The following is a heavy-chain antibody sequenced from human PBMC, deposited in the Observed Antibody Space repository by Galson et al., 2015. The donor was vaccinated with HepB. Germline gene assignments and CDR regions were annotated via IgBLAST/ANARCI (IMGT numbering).Heavy chain of an antibody. Sequence: SLRLSCAVSGLNFDTAWMSWVRQAPGKGLEWVGRISTKTDGGTADYAATVKGRFAVSRDDSKNTLYLQMNSLKIEDTALYCCTTDWTFYHGGSGSFTVYSIFDYWGQGTLVTVSS. CDR3: TTDWTFYHGGSGSFTVYSIFDY. J-gene: IGHJ4*02. V-gene: IGHV3-15*01. CDR2: ISTKTDGGTA. CDR1: GLNFDTAW. D-gene: IGHD3-22*01.